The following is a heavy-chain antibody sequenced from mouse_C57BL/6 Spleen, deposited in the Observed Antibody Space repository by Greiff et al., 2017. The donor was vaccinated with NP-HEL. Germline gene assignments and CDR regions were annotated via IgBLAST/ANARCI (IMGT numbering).Heavy chain of an antibody. Sequence: VQLQQSGPELVKPGASVKISCKASGYAFSSSWMNWVKQRPGKGLEWIGRIYPGDGDTNYNGKFKGKATLTADKSSSTAYMQLSSLTSEDSAVYFCARYWAQFDYWGQGTTLTVSS. V-gene: IGHV1-82*01. CDR3: ARYWAQFDY. CDR2: IYPGDGDT. D-gene: IGHD4-1*01. J-gene: IGHJ2*01. CDR1: GYAFSSSW.